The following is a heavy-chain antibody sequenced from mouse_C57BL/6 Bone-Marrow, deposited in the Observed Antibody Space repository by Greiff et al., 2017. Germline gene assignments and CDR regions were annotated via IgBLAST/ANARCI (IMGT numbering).Heavy chain of an antibody. CDR2: FYPGDGDT. V-gene: IGHV1-82*01. Sequence: QVQLQQSGPELVKPGASVTISCKASGYAFSSSWLNWVKRRPGRGLEWIGRFYPGDGDTNYNGKFKGKATLTADKSSSTAYMQLSSLTSEDSAVYFCARGGYDAWLAYWGQGTLVTVSA. CDR3: ARGGYDAWLAY. J-gene: IGHJ3*01. CDR1: GYAFSSSW. D-gene: IGHD2-2*01.